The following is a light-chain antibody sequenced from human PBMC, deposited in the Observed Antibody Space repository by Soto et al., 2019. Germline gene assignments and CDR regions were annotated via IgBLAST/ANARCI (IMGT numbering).Light chain of an antibody. V-gene: IGLV2-14*03. CDR3: GSYASSNTAL. J-gene: IGLJ2*01. Sequence: QSALTQPASVSGSPRQSITISRIGTSSDIGGYNYVSWYQQHPRKAPKLMIYDVTDRPSGVSNRFSGSKSGNTASLTISGLQAEDEADYYCGSYASSNTALFGGGTTLTVL. CDR2: DVT. CDR1: SSDIGGYNY.